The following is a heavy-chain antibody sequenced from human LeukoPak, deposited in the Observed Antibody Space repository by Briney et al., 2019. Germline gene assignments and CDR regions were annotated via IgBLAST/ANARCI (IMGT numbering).Heavy chain of an antibody. CDR3: AKESESYDSSGSTFDH. V-gene: IGHV3-30*02. D-gene: IGHD3-22*01. CDR1: GFTFSSYG. J-gene: IGHJ4*02. Sequence: GGSLRLSCAASGFTFSSYGMHWVRQAPGKGLEWVAFIRYDGSSKFYADSVKGRFTISRDHSKNTLYLQMNSLRPEDTAVYYCAKESESYDSSGSTFDHWGQGTLVTVSS. CDR2: IRYDGSSK.